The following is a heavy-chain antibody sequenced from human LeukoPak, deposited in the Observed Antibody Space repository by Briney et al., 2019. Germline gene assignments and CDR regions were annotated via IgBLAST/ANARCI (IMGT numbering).Heavy chain of an antibody. CDR3: ASGLLEWLRLETYSFDC. V-gene: IGHV3-7*01. D-gene: IGHD5-12*01. Sequence: HTGGSLRLSCAASGFSFSSYWMTWVRQAPGKGLEWVANIKTDGSQKYYVDSVKGRFSISRDNEKNSLYPQMDTLRVDDTAIYHCASGLLEWLRLETYSFDCWGQGTLVTVSS. CDR2: IKTDGSQK. J-gene: IGHJ4*02. CDR1: GFSFSSYW.